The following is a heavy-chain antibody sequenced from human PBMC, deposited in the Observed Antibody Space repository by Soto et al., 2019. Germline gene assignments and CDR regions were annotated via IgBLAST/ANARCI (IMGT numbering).Heavy chain of an antibody. Sequence: QVQLVQSGAEVKKPGASVKVSCKASGYTFTTYDVNWMRQATGQGPEWLGWMNPNNGDTGYAQKSQGRVTLTRDTSMNTAYMELSSLTFEDTAVYYCARNRRETGDFDYWGQGTLVTVSS. V-gene: IGHV1-8*02. CDR3: ARNRRETGDFDY. CDR2: MNPNNGDT. J-gene: IGHJ4*02. D-gene: IGHD7-27*01. CDR1: GYTFTTYD.